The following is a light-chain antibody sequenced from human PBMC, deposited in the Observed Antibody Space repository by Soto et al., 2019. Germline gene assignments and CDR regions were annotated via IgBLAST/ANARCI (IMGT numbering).Light chain of an antibody. Sequence: EIVMTQSPATLALSPGERATLSCRASQSISGKLAWYQHRLGQAPRLLIYDASSRATGIPDRFSASGSGTDFTLTISSLEPEDFAVYYCQQYVASPYTFGQGTKVDIK. CDR3: QQYVASPYT. J-gene: IGKJ2*01. CDR1: QSISGK. V-gene: IGKV3-20*01. CDR2: DAS.